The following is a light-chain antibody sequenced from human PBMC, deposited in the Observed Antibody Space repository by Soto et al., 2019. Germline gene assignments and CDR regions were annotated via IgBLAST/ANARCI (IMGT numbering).Light chain of an antibody. CDR3: SSYAASFLRV. CDR1: NSDVNY. CDR2: EVT. J-gene: IGLJ1*01. V-gene: IGLV2-14*01. Sequence: QSVLTQPASVSGAPGQSITISCTGTNSDVNYVSWHQQHPGKAPKLMIYEVTNRPSGVSDRFSGSKSGNTASLTISGLQADDEADYYCSSYAASFLRVFGSGTKLTVL.